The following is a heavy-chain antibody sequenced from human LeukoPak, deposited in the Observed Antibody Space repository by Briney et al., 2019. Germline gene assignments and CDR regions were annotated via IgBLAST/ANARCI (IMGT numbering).Heavy chain of an antibody. V-gene: IGHV5-51*01. J-gene: IGHJ6*03. Sequence: GESLKISCKGSGYSFTSYWIGWVRQMPGKGLEWMGIIYPGDSDTRYGPSFQGQVTISADKSISTAYLQWSSLKASDTAMYYCARRFSDTAMVTPYYYYMDVWGKGTTVTVSS. CDR1: GYSFTSYW. CDR2: IYPGDSDT. CDR3: ARRFSDTAMVTPYYYYMDV. D-gene: IGHD5-18*01.